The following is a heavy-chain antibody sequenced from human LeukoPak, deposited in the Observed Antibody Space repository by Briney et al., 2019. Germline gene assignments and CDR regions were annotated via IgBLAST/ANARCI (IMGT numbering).Heavy chain of an antibody. CDR3: ARDSADILTGFFEQ. J-gene: IGHJ4*02. CDR2: IYSSGSS. Sequence: SVTLSLTCTVSGGSISSYWWSWIRQSAGKGLEWIVRIYSSGSSNYNFALESRVTISVDKLKHQFSLKLSSVTAADTAVYYCARDSADILTGFFEQWGQGTLVTVSS. D-gene: IGHD3-9*01. CDR1: GGSISSYW. V-gene: IGHV4-4*07.